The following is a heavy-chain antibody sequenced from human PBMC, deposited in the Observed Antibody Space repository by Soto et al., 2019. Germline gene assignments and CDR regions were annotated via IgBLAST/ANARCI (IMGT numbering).Heavy chain of an antibody. Sequence: SETLSLTCTVSGGSISSTSYYWGWIRQPPGKGLEWIGSIYFRGTTYYSPSLKSRVTISVDTSKNQFSLNLTSVTAADTAVYYCARLRKIITYDYWYFDLWGRGTLVTVSS. V-gene: IGHV4-39*01. CDR2: IYFRGTT. CDR1: GGSISSTSYY. CDR3: ARLRKIITYDYWYFDL. J-gene: IGHJ2*01. D-gene: IGHD3-22*01.